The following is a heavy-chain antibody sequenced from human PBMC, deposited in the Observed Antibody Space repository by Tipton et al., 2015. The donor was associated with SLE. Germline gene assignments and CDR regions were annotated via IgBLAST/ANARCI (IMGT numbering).Heavy chain of an antibody. V-gene: IGHV4-4*07. D-gene: IGHD3-22*01. Sequence: TLSLTCTVSGGSISSYYWSWIRQPAGKGLEWIGRSYTSGSTNYNPSLKSRVTMSVDTSKNQFSLKLSSVTAADTAVYYCARVVWTYYDSSGYYYFDYWGQGTLVTVSS. J-gene: IGHJ4*02. CDR1: GGSISSYY. CDR2: SYTSGST. CDR3: ARVVWTYYDSSGYYYFDY.